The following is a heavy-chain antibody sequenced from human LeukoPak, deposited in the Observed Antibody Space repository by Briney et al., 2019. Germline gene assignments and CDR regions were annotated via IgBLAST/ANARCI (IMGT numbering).Heavy chain of an antibody. Sequence: SQTLSLTCAISGDSVSSNSAAWNWIRQSPSRGLVWLGRTYYRSKWYNDYAVSVKSRITINPDTSKNQFSLQLNSVTPEDTAVYYCARDRGYSSGWYEWVDAFDIWGQGTMVTVSS. V-gene: IGHV6-1*01. CDR3: ARDRGYSSGWYEWVDAFDI. CDR1: GDSVSSNSAA. CDR2: TYYRSKWYN. J-gene: IGHJ3*02. D-gene: IGHD6-19*01.